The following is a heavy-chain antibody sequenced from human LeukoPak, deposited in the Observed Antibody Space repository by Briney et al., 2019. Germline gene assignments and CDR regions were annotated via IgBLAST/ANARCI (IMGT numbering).Heavy chain of an antibody. CDR1: GYSFTSYW. V-gene: IGHV5-51*01. CDR2: IYPGDSDT. D-gene: IGHD2-2*01. CDR3: ARLASCSSTSCPKFYYYYGMDV. Sequence: GESLKISCKGSGYSFTSYWIGWVRQMPGKGLEWMGIIYPGDSDTRYSPSFQGQVTISADKSISTANLQWSSLKASDTAMYYCARLASCSSTSCPKFYYYYGMDVWGQGTTVTASS. J-gene: IGHJ6*02.